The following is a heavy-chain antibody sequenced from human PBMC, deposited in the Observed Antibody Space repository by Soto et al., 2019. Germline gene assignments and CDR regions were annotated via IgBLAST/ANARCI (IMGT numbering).Heavy chain of an antibody. CDR2: IIPIFGTA. CDR1: GGTFSSYA. CDR3: ARGVHCESSGYYYFY. J-gene: IGHJ4*02. Sequence: QVQLVQSGAEVKKPGSSVKVSCKASGGTFSSYAIDWVRQSPGQGLEWMGGIIPIFGTAKYAQKFQGRVTITADESTSTAYMELRSLGSEDTAVYYCARGVHCESSGYYYFYWGQGTLVTVSS. V-gene: IGHV1-69*01. D-gene: IGHD3-22*01.